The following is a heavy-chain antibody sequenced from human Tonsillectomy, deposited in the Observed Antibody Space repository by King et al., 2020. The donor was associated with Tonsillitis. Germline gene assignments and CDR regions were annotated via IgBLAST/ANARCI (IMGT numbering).Heavy chain of an antibody. V-gene: IGHV1-8*02. Sequence: VQLVESGAEVKKPGASVKVSCKASGYTLSSYDINWVRQAPGQGLEWMGWNLNNGNTDYASRFQGRVTMTRNISTSIVYMELRGLTSEGTAVYYCARGLKEWLASPPANRYYGLDVWGRGTTVIVSS. CDR3: ARGLKEWLASPPANRYYGLDV. CDR2: NLNNGNT. CDR1: GYTLSSYD. J-gene: IGHJ6*02. D-gene: IGHD3-16*02.